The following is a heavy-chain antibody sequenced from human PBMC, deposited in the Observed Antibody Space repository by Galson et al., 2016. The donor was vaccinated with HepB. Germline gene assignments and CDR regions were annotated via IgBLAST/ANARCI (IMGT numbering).Heavy chain of an antibody. V-gene: IGHV3-21*01. CDR1: GFTFSSYD. Sequence: SLRLSCAASGFTFSSYDMYWVRQAPGKGLEWVSFISDGSSYIYYADSVKGRFTLSRDNAKNSLYLQMPSLRAEDTALYYCARGAKSSGWSFYFDYWGQGTRVTVSS. D-gene: IGHD6-19*01. J-gene: IGHJ4*02. CDR2: ISDGSSYI. CDR3: ARGAKSSGWSFYFDY.